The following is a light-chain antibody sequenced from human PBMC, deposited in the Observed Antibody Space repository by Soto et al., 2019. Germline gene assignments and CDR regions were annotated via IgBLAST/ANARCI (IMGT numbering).Light chain of an antibody. J-gene: IGLJ1*01. Sequence: ELTQPPSVSVAPGQTARITCGGDNIGSKNVHWYQQKSGQAPVLVVYDESDRPSGIPERFSGSNSRDTATLTISRVEAGDEADYYCQVWDRLSDYVFGSGTKVTVL. V-gene: IGLV3-21*02. CDR1: NIGSKN. CDR2: DES. CDR3: QVWDRLSDYV.